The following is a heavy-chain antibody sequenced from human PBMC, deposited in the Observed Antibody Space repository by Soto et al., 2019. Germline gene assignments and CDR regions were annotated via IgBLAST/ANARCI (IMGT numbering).Heavy chain of an antibody. CDR2: VNPSGGHT. CDR1: GDTFTDYY. V-gene: IGHV1-46*01. D-gene: IGHD2-21*02. CDR3: SRGGHVVVVTAALDY. J-gene: IGHJ4*02. Sequence: QVQLMQSGAEVKKPGASVKVSCKASGDTFTDYYIHWVRQAPGQGLEWMGTVNPSGGHTTYAQHFLGRVTMTRDTSTSTLYMELTILTTYDTAIYYCSRGGHVVVVTAALDYCCQGTLVTVSS.